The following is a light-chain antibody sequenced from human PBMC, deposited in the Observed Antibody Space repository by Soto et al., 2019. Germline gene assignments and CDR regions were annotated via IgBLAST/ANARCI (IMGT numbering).Light chain of an antibody. J-gene: IGKJ1*01. CDR3: QQYNRWPPWA. CDR1: QNIGIH. CDR2: GTS. Sequence: EIVMTQSPATLSMSPGERATLSCRASQNIGIHLAWYQQRPGQSPRLLILGTSTRATGIPARFSGSGSGTDFTLTISSLQSEDFAVYYCQQYNRWPPWAFGQGTKVEIK. V-gene: IGKV3-15*01.